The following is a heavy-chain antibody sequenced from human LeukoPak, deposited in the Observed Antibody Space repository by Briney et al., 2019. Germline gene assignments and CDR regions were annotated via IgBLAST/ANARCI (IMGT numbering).Heavy chain of an antibody. CDR1: GGSISSGSYY. D-gene: IGHD3-3*01. CDR2: IYTSGST. Sequence: PSETLSLTCTVSGGSISSGSYYWSWIRQPAGKGLEWIGRIYTSGSTNYNPSLKSRVTISVDTSKNQFSLKLSSVTAADTAVYYCARDTVTYYDFWSGHPWGQGTLVTVSS. V-gene: IGHV4-61*02. J-gene: IGHJ5*02. CDR3: ARDTVTYYDFWSGHP.